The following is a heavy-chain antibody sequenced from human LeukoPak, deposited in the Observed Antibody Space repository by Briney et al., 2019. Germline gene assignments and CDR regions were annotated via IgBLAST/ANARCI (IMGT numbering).Heavy chain of an antibody. CDR3: ARHNSAWFKSDY. D-gene: IGHD6-19*01. CDR1: GGSISSYY. J-gene: IGHJ4*02. Sequence: SETLSLTCTVSGGSISSYYWSWIRQPPGKELEWIGYIYYSGSTNYNPSLKSRVTISVDTSKNQFSLQLNSVTAADTAVYYCARHNSAWFKSDYWGQGTLVSVSS. CDR2: IYYSGST. V-gene: IGHV4-59*08.